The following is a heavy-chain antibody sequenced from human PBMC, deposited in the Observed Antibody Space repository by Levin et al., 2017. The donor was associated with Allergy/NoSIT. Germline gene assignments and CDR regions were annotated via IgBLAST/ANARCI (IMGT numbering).Heavy chain of an antibody. CDR1: GFTFSSYE. CDR2: ISSTGSTI. V-gene: IGHV3-48*03. Sequence: GGSLRLSCAASGFTFSSYEMNWVRRAPGKGLEWVSYISSTGSTIYSSDSVKGRFTISRDNAKNSLYLHMNSLRAEDTAVYYCARQLGNFWSGYNYFDYWGQGTLVTVSS. J-gene: IGHJ4*02. D-gene: IGHD3-3*01. CDR3: ARQLGNFWSGYNYFDY.